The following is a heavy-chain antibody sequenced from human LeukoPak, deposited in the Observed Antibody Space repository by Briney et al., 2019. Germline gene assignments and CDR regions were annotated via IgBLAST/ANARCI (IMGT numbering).Heavy chain of an antibody. CDR3: ARSFDTNAFDI. Sequence: PSETLSLTCTVFGDSISIYYWSWIRQPAGKGLEWIGRIYTTGSTNYNPSLQSRVTMSIDTSKKQFSLKLSSVTAADTAVYYCARSFDTNAFDIWGQGTMVTVSS. CDR1: GDSISIYY. J-gene: IGHJ3*02. V-gene: IGHV4-4*07. CDR2: IYTTGST.